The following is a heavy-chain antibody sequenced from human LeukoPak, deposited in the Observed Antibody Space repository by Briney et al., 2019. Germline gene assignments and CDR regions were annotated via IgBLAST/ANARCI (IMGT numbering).Heavy chain of an antibody. CDR3: ARVALGNYGEYDY. J-gene: IGHJ4*02. Sequence: GGSLRLSCVASGLTFSGHYWDWVRQAPGKGLEWVGRITNKAESYNTHYGASVKGRFIISRDDSGKSLYLQMNSLKSEDTADYYCARVALGNYGEYDYWGQGTLVTVSS. V-gene: IGHV3-72*01. CDR1: GLTFSGHY. D-gene: IGHD4/OR15-4a*01. CDR2: ITNKAESYNT.